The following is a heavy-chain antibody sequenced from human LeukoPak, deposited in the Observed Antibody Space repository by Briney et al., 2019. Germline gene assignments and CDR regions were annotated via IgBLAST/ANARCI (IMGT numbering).Heavy chain of an antibody. D-gene: IGHD3-9*01. J-gene: IGHJ6*03. CDR3: ARDHPGVLRYFDWLPNYLNYYYYYMDV. Sequence: SETLSLTCTVSGYSISTGYYWDWIRPPPGKGLEWIGTFYHGGSTYYNPSLKSRVTISVDTSKNQFSLNLTSVTAADTAVYYCARDHPGVLRYFDWLPNYLNYYYYYMDVWGKGTTVTVSS. CDR2: FYHGGST. CDR1: GYSISTGYY. V-gene: IGHV4-38-2*02.